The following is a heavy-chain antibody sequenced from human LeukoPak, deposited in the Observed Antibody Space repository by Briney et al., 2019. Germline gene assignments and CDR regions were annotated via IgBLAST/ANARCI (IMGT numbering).Heavy chain of an antibody. CDR2: IKQGGSAK. CDR1: GFTFSDYW. Sequence: GGSLRLSCAASGFTFSDYWMSWVRQAPGKGLEWVANIKQGGSAKYYADSVKGRFTISRDNAKNSLYLQMNSLRDDDTAVYYCARLSYDSGTHYTVYKYWGQGTLVTVSS. J-gene: IGHJ4*02. CDR3: ARLSYDSGTHYTVYKY. D-gene: IGHD3-10*01. V-gene: IGHV3-7*01.